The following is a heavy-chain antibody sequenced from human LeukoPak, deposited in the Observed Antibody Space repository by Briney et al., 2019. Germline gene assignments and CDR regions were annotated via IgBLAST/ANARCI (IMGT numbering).Heavy chain of an antibody. CDR3: AKDLEFLTGYPFDY. CDR1: GFTFNTYA. D-gene: IGHD3-9*01. J-gene: IGHJ4*02. CDR2: ISGSGGST. Sequence: GGSLRLSCAASGFTFNTYAMSWVRQAPGKGLEWVSAISGSGGSTYYADSVKGRFTISRDNSKNTLYLQMNSLRAEDTAVYYCAKDLEFLTGYPFDYWGQGTLVTVSS. V-gene: IGHV3-23*01.